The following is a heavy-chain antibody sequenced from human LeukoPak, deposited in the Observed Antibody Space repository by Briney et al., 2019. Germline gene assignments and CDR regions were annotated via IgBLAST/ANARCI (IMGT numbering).Heavy chain of an antibody. CDR3: AKESGVLWFGVFDY. V-gene: IGHV3-30*02. Sequence: GGSLRLSCAASGFTFSSFGMHWVRQAPGKGLEWVAFIRYDGSNKYYADSVKGRFTISRDNSKNTLYLQMNSLRAEDTAVYYCAKESGVLWFGVFDYWGQGTLVTVSS. CDR2: IRYDGSNK. CDR1: GFTFSSFG. D-gene: IGHD3-10*01. J-gene: IGHJ4*02.